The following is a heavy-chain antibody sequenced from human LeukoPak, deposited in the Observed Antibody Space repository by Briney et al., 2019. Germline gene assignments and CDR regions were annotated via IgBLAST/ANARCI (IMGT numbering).Heavy chain of an antibody. CDR1: GGSINSHY. J-gene: IGHJ4*02. V-gene: IGHV4-59*08. D-gene: IGHD6-19*01. CDR3: VRRDNTGWNYFDC. CDR2: IYYSGST. Sequence: PSETLSLTCTVSGGSINSHYWSWIRQSPGKGLEWIGDIYYSGSTKYNPSFKSRVTISVDTPKNDLSLRLTSVLAADTAIYYCVRRDNTGWNYFDCWGQGILVTVSS.